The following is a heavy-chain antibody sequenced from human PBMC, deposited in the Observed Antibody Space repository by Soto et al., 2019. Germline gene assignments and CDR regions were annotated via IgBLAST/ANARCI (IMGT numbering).Heavy chain of an antibody. V-gene: IGHV3-7*04. CDR2: IKQDGSEK. CDR3: PRAGFRRVMSYYGMDV. CDR1: GFTFSSYW. J-gene: IGHJ6*02. D-gene: IGHD3-16*01. Sequence: GGSLRLSCAASGFTFSSYWMSWVRQAPGKGLEWVANIKQDGSEKYYVDSVKGRFTISRDNAKNSLYLQMNSLRAEDTAVYYCPRAGFRRVMSYYGMDVWGQGTTLNVSS.